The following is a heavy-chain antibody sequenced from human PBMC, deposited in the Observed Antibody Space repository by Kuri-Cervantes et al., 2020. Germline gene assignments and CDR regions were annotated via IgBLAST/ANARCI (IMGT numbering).Heavy chain of an antibody. CDR2: IYYSGST. J-gene: IGHJ3*02. Sequence: GSLRLSCTVSGGSISSYYWSWIRQPPGKGLEWIGYIYYSGSTNYNPPLKSRVTISVDTSKNQFSLKLSSVTAADTAVYYCARGPNSSSWGWAFDIWGQGTMVTVSS. CDR1: GGSISSYY. D-gene: IGHD6-13*01. CDR3: ARGPNSSSWGWAFDI. V-gene: IGHV4-59*01.